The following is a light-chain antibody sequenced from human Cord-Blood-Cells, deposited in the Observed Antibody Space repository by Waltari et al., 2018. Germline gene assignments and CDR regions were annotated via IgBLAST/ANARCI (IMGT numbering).Light chain of an antibody. J-gene: IGLJ2*01. CDR3: QSADSSGTYPVV. CDR1: ALPKQY. V-gene: IGLV3-25*03. Sequence: SYELTQPPSVSVSPGQTARITCPGDALPKQYAYWYQQKPGQAPVLGIYKDSERPSGSPERFSGSSSGTTVTLTISGVQAEDEADYYCQSADSSGTYPVVFGGGTKLTVL. CDR2: KDS.